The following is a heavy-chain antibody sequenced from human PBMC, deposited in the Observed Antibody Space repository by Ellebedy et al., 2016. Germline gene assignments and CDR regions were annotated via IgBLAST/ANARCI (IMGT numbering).Heavy chain of an antibody. CDR2: IYTGGST. CDR3: VRVTSYFDFYMDV. J-gene: IGHJ6*03. CDR1: GLSVSDNY. V-gene: IGHV3-53*01. Sequence: GGSLRLXXAPSGLSVSDNYWTWVRQAPGKGLDWVSMIYTGGSTFYSDSVRGRFTISRDNSRNRVYLQLSGLTSADTAVYYCVRVTSYFDFYMDVWGKGTTVTVSS.